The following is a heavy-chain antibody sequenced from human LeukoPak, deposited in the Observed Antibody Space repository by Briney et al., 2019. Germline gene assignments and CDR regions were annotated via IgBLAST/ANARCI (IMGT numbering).Heavy chain of an antibody. D-gene: IGHD1-26*01. CDR3: ARWELRDAFDI. Sequence: SETLSLTCSVSGASISTIISYWGWIRQTPGKGLEWIGRIYSSGSTNYNPSLKSRVTMSVDTSKSQFSLKLSSVTAADTAVYYCARWELRDAFDIWGQGTMVTVSS. CDR1: GASISTIISY. CDR2: IYSSGST. J-gene: IGHJ3*02. V-gene: IGHV4-39*07.